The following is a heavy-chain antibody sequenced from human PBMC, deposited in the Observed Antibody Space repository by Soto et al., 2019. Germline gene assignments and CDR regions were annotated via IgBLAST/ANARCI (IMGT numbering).Heavy chain of an antibody. D-gene: IGHD6-19*01. CDR2: IYYSGST. Sequence: SETLSLTCTVSGGSISSYYWSWIRQPPGKGLEWIGYIYYSGSTNYNPSLKSRVTISVDTSKNQFSLKLSSVTAADTAVYHWARFGSSGWGYYYYYGMDVWGQGTTVTVSS. J-gene: IGHJ6*02. CDR3: ARFGSSGWGYYYYYGMDV. CDR1: GGSISSYY. V-gene: IGHV4-59*01.